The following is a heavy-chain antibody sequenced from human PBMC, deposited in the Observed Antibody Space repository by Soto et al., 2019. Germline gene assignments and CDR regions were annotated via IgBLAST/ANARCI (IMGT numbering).Heavy chain of an antibody. Sequence: GGSLRLSCAASGFTFSSYNMNWVRQAPGKGLEWVSSISSSSSYIYYADSVKGRFTISRDNAKNSLYLQMNSLRAEDTAVYYCARIFPMVRGVIGAYHWFDPWGQGTLVTVSS. CDR2: ISSSSSYI. V-gene: IGHV3-21*01. J-gene: IGHJ5*02. CDR1: GFTFSSYN. CDR3: ARIFPMVRGVIGAYHWFDP. D-gene: IGHD3-10*01.